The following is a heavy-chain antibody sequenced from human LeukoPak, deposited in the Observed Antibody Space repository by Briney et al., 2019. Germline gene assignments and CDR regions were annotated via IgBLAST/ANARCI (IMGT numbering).Heavy chain of an antibody. Sequence: SETLSLTCAVYGGSFNDFYGSWIRQSPGKGLEWIGEISQSGRTNYNPSLRSRVTIPIDTSKNQFSLKLNSVTAADTAVYYCARGHVPRDWGQGNLVIVSS. CDR1: GGSFNDFY. CDR3: ARGHVPRD. V-gene: IGHV4-34*01. CDR2: ISQSGRT. D-gene: IGHD3-10*01. J-gene: IGHJ4*02.